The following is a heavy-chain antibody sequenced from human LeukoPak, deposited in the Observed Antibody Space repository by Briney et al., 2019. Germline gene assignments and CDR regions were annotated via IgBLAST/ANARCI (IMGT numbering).Heavy chain of an antibody. V-gene: IGHV1-18*01. J-gene: IGHJ4*02. CDR1: GYTFTSYG. D-gene: IGHD3-22*01. CDR2: ISAYNGNA. CDR3: ARDPDSSGYYDY. Sequence: ASVKVSCKASGYTFTSYGISWVRQAPGQGLEWMGWISAYNGNANYAQKLQGRVTMTTDTSTSAAYMELRSLRSDDTAVYYCARDPDSSGYYDYWGQGTLVTVSS.